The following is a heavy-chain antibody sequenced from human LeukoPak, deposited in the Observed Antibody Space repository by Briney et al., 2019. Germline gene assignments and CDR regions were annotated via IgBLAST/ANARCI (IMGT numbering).Heavy chain of an antibody. CDR3: ASAYDYCSGGSCYPVSGY. J-gene: IGHJ4*02. CDR2: IYSGGST. CDR1: GFTVSSNY. D-gene: IGHD2-15*01. Sequence: GGSLRLSCAASGFTVSSNYMSWVRQAPGKGLEWVSVIYSGGSTYYADSVKGRFTISRDNSKNTLYLQMNGLRAEDTAVYYCASAYDYCSGGSCYPVSGYWGQGTLVTVSS. V-gene: IGHV3-66*01.